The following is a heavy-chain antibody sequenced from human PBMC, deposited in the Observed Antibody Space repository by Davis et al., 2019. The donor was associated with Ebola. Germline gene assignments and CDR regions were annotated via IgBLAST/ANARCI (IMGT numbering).Heavy chain of an antibody. J-gene: IGHJ4*02. CDR2: ISGSGNSV. CDR3: VRDVLPMRQLLPGY. V-gene: IGHV3-23*01. Sequence: PGGSLRLSCAASGFTFSNYAMTWVRQAPGKGLEWVSSISGSGNSVYYADSVKGQFTISRDNSKSTLFLQMNSLRVEDTAVYYCVRDVLPMRQLLPGYWGQGNLVTVSS. D-gene: IGHD2-2*01. CDR1: GFTFSNYA.